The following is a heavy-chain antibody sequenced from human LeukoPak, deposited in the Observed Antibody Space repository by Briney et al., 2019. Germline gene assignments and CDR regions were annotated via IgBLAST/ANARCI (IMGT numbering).Heavy chain of an antibody. Sequence: GGSLRLSCAASGFTFSTYAMSWVRQAPGKGLEWVSGISGSGGSTYYADSVKGRFTISRDNSKNTLDLQMNSLRAEDTAVYYCAKDVFRAYGDWTLYYFDYWGQGTLVTVSP. V-gene: IGHV3-23*01. D-gene: IGHD4-17*01. CDR1: GFTFSTYA. J-gene: IGHJ4*02. CDR2: ISGSGGST. CDR3: AKDVFRAYGDWTLYYFDY.